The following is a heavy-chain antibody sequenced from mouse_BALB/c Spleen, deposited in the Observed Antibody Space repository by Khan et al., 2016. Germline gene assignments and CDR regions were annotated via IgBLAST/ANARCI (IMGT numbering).Heavy chain of an antibody. D-gene: IGHD2-14*01. CDR2: ISYSGNT. CDR1: GDSITSGY. CDR3: SRSSRNDAWFAY. Sequence: EVQLVESGPSLVKPSQTLSLTCSVTGDSITSGYWNWIRKFPGNKLEYMGYISYSGNTYYNPFLKSRISITRDTSKNQHYLPLISVTTEDTATYYCSRSSRNDAWFAYWGQGTLVTVSA. J-gene: IGHJ3*01. V-gene: IGHV3-8*02.